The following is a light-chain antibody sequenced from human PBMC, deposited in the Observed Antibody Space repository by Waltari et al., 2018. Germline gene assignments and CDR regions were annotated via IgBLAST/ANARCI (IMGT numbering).Light chain of an antibody. J-gene: IGLJ2*01. CDR3: SSYAGSSKGV. CDR2: AVS. Sequence: QSALTQPASVSGSPGQSITISCTGTSSDVGNYKRVSWYQQHPGKAPKLMIYAVSKRPSGVSDRFSGSKSGDMASLTISGLQPEDEAEYLCSSYAGSSKGVFGGGTKVTVL. V-gene: IGLV2-23*02. CDR1: SSDVGNYKR.